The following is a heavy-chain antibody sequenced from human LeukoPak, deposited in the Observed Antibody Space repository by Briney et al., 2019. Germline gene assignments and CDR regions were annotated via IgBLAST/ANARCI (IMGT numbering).Heavy chain of an antibody. CDR1: RFTFTSYS. CDR2: ISSSSTYI. V-gene: IGHV3-21*01. CDR3: AREENAFDI. J-gene: IGHJ3*02. Sequence: PGGSLRLSCAASRFTFTSYSMNWVRQAPGKGLEWVSSISSSSTYIYYADSVKGRFTVSRDNAKNSLYLQMNSLRAEDTAVYYCAREENAFDIWGQGTMVTVSS.